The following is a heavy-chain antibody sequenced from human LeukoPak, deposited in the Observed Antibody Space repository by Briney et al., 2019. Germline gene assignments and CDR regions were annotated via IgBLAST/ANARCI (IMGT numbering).Heavy chain of an antibody. D-gene: IGHD3-10*01. CDR3: VREVGPPGDYFDY. Sequence: PSETLSLTCAVYGGSFSGYYWSWIRQPPGKGLEWIGEINHSGSTNYNPSLKSRVTISVDTSKNQFSLKLSSVTAADTAVYYCVREVGPPGDYFDYWGQGTLVTVSS. J-gene: IGHJ4*02. CDR1: GGSFSGYY. V-gene: IGHV4-34*01. CDR2: INHSGST.